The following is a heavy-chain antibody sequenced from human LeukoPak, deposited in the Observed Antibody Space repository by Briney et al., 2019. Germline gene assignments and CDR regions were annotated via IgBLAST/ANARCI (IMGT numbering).Heavy chain of an antibody. CDR2: IRYDGSNK. V-gene: IGHV3-30*02. CDR1: GFTFSSYG. D-gene: IGHD4-23*01. Sequence: GGSLRLSCAASGFTFSSYGMPWVRQAPGKGLECVAFIRYDGSNKYYADSVKGRFTISRDNSKNTLYLQMNSLRAEDTAVYYCARGREVTSTYDAFDIWGQGTMVTVSS. J-gene: IGHJ3*02. CDR3: ARGREVTSTYDAFDI.